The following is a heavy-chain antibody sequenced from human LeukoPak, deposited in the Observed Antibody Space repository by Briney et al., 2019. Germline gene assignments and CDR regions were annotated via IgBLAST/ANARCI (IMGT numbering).Heavy chain of an antibody. J-gene: IGHJ5*02. D-gene: IGHD2-21*01. CDR1: GYSFTDYY. Sequence: ASVKVSCKTSGYSFTDYYMHWVRQAPGQGLEWMGWINPNSGGTSSAQKFQGRVTMTRDTSITTVYMEVSWLTSDDTAIYYCARADRLDGGPYLIGPWGQGALVTVSS. CDR3: ARADRLDGGPYLIGP. CDR2: INPNSGGT. V-gene: IGHV1-2*02.